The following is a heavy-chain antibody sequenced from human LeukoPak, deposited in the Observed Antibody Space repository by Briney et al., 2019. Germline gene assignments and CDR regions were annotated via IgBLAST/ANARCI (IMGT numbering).Heavy chain of an antibody. D-gene: IGHD2-21*02. Sequence: GRSLRLSCAASGFTFSSYAMHWVRQAPGKGLEWVAVISYDGSNKYYADSVKGRFTISRDNSKNTVYLQMNSLRPEDTAVYYCAKDEGIHCGGDCPFDYWGQGTQVTVSS. CDR3: AKDEGIHCGGDCPFDY. J-gene: IGHJ4*02. V-gene: IGHV3-30-3*01. CDR2: ISYDGSNK. CDR1: GFTFSSYA.